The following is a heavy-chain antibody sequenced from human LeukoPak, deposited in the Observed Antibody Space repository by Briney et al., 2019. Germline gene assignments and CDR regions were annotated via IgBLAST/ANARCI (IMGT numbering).Heavy chain of an antibody. J-gene: IGHJ3*02. CDR1: GFTFSSYG. Sequence: PGGSLRLSCAASGFTFSSYGMHWVRQDPGKGLEWVAVISYDGSNKYYADSVKGRFTISRDNSKNTLYLQMNSLRVEDTAVYYRAIYYDSSGYETMNAFDIWGQGTTVTVSS. CDR2: ISYDGSNK. CDR3: AIYYDSSGYETMNAFDI. D-gene: IGHD3-22*01. V-gene: IGHV3-30*03.